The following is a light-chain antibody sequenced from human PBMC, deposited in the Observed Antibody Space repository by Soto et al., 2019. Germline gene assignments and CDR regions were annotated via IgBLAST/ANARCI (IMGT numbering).Light chain of an antibody. CDR1: QSLLHSNGYNY. CDR2: LGS. Sequence: DIVMTQSPLSLPVTPGEPASISCRSSQSLLHSNGYNYLDWYLQKPGQSPQLLIYLGSNRASGVPDRFSGSGSGTDFTLNISRVEAEDVGVYYFMQALQSHITFVQGSRRESK. V-gene: IGKV2-28*01. J-gene: IGKJ5*01. CDR3: MQALQSHIT.